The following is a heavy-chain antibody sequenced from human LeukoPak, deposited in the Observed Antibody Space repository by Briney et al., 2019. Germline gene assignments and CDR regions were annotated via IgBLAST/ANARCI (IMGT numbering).Heavy chain of an antibody. V-gene: IGHV4-4*02. CDR3: ARPKYSGYSGSRTNWFDP. J-gene: IGHJ5*02. CDR2: IYHSGST. CDR1: GGSISSSNW. D-gene: IGHD3-10*01. Sequence: SETLSLTCAVSGGSISSSNWWSWVRQPPGKGLEWIGEIYHSGSTNYNPSLKSRVTISLDKSKNHFSLKLTSVTATDTAVYYCARPKYSGYSGSRTNWFDPWGQGTLVTVSS.